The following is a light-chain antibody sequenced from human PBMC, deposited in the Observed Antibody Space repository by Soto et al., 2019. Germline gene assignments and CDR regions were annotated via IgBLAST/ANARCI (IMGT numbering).Light chain of an antibody. CDR1: QSITIW. CDR2: DAS. CDR3: QQFHSFPIT. Sequence: DIQMTQSPSTLSASAGDRVTITCRASQSITIWLAWYQQKPGKAPKLLIYDASTLESGVPSRFSGSGSGTDFTLTINSLQPDDFATYYCQQFHSFPITFGQGTRLEIK. J-gene: IGKJ5*01. V-gene: IGKV1-5*01.